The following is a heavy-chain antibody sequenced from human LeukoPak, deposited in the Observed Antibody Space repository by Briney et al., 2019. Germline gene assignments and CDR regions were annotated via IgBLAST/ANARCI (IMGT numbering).Heavy chain of an antibody. V-gene: IGHV4-34*01. Sequence: SETLSLTCAVYGGSFSAYYWSWIRQPPGKGLEWIGEINHSGSTNYNPSLKSRVTISVDTSKNHFSLKLNSVTAADTALYYCARGDGSGSGRWFDPWGQGTLITVSS. CDR2: INHSGST. D-gene: IGHD3-10*01. CDR1: GGSFSAYY. J-gene: IGHJ5*02. CDR3: ARGDGSGSGRWFDP.